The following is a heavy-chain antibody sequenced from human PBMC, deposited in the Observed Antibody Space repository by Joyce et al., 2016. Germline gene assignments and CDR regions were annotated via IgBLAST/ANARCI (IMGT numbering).Heavy chain of an antibody. J-gene: IGHJ3*02. D-gene: IGHD3-16*01. CDR1: GFTFSAYE. Sequence: EVQLVEAGGALVQPGGSLRLSCAASGFTFSAYEIHLVRQTTGKGLGWVSASGSAGDPYYAGSVKGRFTISRENAKSSLFLQMNSLRAEDTAVYYCARERGGGMSAFDIWGQGTMVTVSS. CDR3: ARERGGGMSAFDI. V-gene: IGHV3-13*05. CDR2: SGSAGDP.